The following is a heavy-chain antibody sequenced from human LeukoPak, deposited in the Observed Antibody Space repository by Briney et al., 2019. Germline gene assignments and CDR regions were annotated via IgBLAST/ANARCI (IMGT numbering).Heavy chain of an antibody. D-gene: IGHD3-10*01. J-gene: IGHJ4*02. Sequence: ASVKVSCKATGYTFTSYYMHWVRQAPGQGLEWMGIISPSGGSTSYAQKFQGRVTMTRDMSTSTVYMELSSLRSEDTAVYYCARAPGDLDGFMVRGVILQDEANYFDYWGQGTLVTVSS. CDR1: GYTFTSYY. V-gene: IGHV1-46*01. CDR2: ISPSGGST. CDR3: ARAPGDLDGFMVRGVILQDEANYFDY.